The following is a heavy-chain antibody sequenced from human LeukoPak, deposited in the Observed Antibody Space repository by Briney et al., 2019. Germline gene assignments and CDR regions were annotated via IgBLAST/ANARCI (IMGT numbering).Heavy chain of an antibody. CDR3: AREGRVAAAGRSSYYYYYYMDV. D-gene: IGHD6-13*01. CDR1: GFTFSSYE. Sequence: GGSLRLSCAASGFTFSSYEMNWVRQAPGKGLEWVSYISSSGSIIYYADSVKGRFTISRDNAKNSLYLQMNSLRAEDTSVYYCAREGRVAAAGRSSYYYYYYMDVWGKGTTVTVSS. J-gene: IGHJ6*03. V-gene: IGHV3-48*03. CDR2: ISSSGSII.